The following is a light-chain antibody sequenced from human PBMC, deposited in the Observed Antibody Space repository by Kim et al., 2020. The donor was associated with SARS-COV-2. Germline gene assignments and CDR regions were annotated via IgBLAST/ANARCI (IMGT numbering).Light chain of an antibody. CDR2: GAS. Sequence: EIVLTQSPGTLSLSPGERATLSCRASQSVSSSYLAWYQQQPGQAPRLLSYGASSRATGIPDRFSGGGSGTDFTLTISRLEPEDFAVYYCQQYGSSPALGQGTKLEFK. CDR1: QSVSSSY. V-gene: IGKV3-20*01. J-gene: IGKJ2*01. CDR3: QQYGSSPA.